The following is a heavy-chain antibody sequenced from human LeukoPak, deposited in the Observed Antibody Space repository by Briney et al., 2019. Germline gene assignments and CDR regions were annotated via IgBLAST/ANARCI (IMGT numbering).Heavy chain of an antibody. D-gene: IGHD1-1*01. V-gene: IGHV5-51*01. CDR1: GYTFSNYW. CDR2: IYPADSDT. J-gene: IGHJ3*01. CDR3: GRAVQVQTDAFHF. Sequence: GESLKISCKGSGYTFSNYWTGWVRQLPGKGLEWMGIIYPADSDTRYIPSFQGQVTISADKSISTVYLQWSSLRASDTAMYYCGRAVQVQTDAFHFWGQGTMVTVSS.